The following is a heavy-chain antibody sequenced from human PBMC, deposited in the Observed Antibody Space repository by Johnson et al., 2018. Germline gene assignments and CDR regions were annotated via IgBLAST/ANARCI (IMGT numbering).Heavy chain of an antibody. CDR3: AKESPPTGHSWLDY. CDR2: ISKDGSMS. D-gene: IGHD1-14*01. CDR1: GFSFSSFG. J-gene: IGHJ4*02. Sequence: QVQLLESGGGVVQPGRSLRLSCVASGFSFSSFGIQWVRQAPGKGLEWVAVISKDGSMSQYADSVQGRFIISRDNSENTVSLLMNSLREEDTAIYYCAKESPPTGHSWLDYWGPGTQVTVSS. V-gene: IGHV3-30*18.